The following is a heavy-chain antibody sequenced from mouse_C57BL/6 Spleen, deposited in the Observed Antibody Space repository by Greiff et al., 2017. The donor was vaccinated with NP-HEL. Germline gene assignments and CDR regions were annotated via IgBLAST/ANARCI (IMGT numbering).Heavy chain of an antibody. CDR3: ARKDFYYGNYGYAMDY. Sequence: DVMLVESGGGLVKPGGSLKLSCAASGFTFSDYGMHWVRQAPEKGLEWVAYISSGSSTISYADTVKGRFTISRDNAKNTLFLQMTSLRSEDTAMYYCARKDFYYGNYGYAMDYWGQGTSVTVSS. J-gene: IGHJ4*01. CDR1: GFTFSDYG. CDR2: ISSGSSTI. V-gene: IGHV5-17*01. D-gene: IGHD2-1*01.